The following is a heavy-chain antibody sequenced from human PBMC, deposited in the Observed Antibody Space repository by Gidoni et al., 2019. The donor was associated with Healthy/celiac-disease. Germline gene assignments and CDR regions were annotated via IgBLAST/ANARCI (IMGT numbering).Heavy chain of an antibody. Sequence: EVQLVESGGGLVQHGGSMRLSCYASGFTSGSYAMHWVRQAPGKGLEYVSAISSNGGSTYYADSVKGRFTISRDNSKNTLYLQMSSLRAEDTAVYYCVSRTSYYESPNFDYWGQGTLVTVSS. V-gene: IGHV3-64D*06. D-gene: IGHD2-2*01. CDR1: GFTSGSYA. CDR3: VSRTSYYESPNFDY. CDR2: ISSNGGST. J-gene: IGHJ4*02.